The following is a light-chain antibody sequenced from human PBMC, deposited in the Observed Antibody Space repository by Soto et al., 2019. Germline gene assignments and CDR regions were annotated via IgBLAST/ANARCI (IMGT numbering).Light chain of an antibody. Sequence: QSVLTQPPSASGSPGQSVTISCTGTSSDVGGYNYVSWYQHHPGKAPKLIISEVSKRPSGVPDRFSGSKSGNMASLTVSGLQAEDEADYYCSSYAGSNNLVFGTGTKLTVL. CDR2: EVS. CDR3: SSYAGSNNLV. J-gene: IGLJ1*01. V-gene: IGLV2-8*01. CDR1: SSDVGGYNY.